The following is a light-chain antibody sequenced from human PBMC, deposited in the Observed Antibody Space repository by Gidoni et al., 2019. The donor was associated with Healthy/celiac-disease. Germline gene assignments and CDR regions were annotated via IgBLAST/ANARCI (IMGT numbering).Light chain of an antibody. CDR1: QSVSSY. J-gene: IGKJ2*03. CDR3: QQRSNWLYS. V-gene: IGKV3-11*01. CDR2: DAS. Sequence: EIVLTQSPATLSLSPGERATPSCRASQSVSSYLAWYQQKPGQAPRLLIYDASNRATGIPARFSGSGSGTDFTLTSSSLEPEDFAVYYCQQRSNWLYSFXQXTKLEIK.